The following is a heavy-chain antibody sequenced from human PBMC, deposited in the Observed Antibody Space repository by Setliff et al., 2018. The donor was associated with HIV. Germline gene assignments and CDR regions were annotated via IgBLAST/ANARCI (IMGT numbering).Heavy chain of an antibody. J-gene: IGHJ4*02. CDR3: ARGDSRYFDY. Sequence: SETLSLTCTVSGGSISSSSYYWGWIRQPPGKGLEWIGSIYYSGSIYYNPSPKSRVTISVDTSKNQFSLKLSSVTAADTAVYYCARGDSRYFDYWGQGTRVTVSS. CDR1: GGSISSSSYY. CDR2: IYYSGSI. D-gene: IGHD2-21*02. V-gene: IGHV4-39*07.